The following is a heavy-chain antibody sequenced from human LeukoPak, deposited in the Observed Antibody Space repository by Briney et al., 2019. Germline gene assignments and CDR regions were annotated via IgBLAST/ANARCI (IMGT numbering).Heavy chain of an antibody. D-gene: IGHD3-22*01. V-gene: IGHV1-18*01. CDR3: ARVDTRITMIVVVTIDAFDI. CDR1: GYTFTSYG. Sequence: ASVKVSCTASGYTFTSYGISWVRQAPGQGLEWMGWISAYNGNTNYAQKLQGRVTMTTDTSTSTAYMELRSLRSDDTAVYYCARVDTRITMIVVVTIDAFDIWGQGTMVTVSS. CDR2: ISAYNGNT. J-gene: IGHJ3*02.